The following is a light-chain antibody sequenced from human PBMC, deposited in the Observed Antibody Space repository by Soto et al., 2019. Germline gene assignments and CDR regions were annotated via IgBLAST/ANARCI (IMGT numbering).Light chain of an antibody. CDR1: QSISTW. Sequence: DIQMTQSPSTLSASVGDRVTITCRASQSISTWLAWYQQKPGKAPKLLIYKASSLASGVPSRFSGSGSGTEFTLTISSLQPDDFATYYCQQYNSYSWTFGQGTKVDIK. CDR3: QQYNSYSWT. V-gene: IGKV1-5*03. CDR2: KAS. J-gene: IGKJ1*01.